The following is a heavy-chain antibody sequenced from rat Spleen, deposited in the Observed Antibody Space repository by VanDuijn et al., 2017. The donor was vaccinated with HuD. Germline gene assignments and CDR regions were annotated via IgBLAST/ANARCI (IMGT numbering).Heavy chain of an antibody. CDR1: GFTFNNYW. CDR2: ITSTGGST. J-gene: IGHJ2*01. V-gene: IGHV5-31*01. Sequence: EVQLVESGGGLVQPGRSLKLSCVASGFTFNNYWMTWIRRAPGKGLEWVASITSTGGSTYYPDSVKGRFTISSDNSKNTLYLQMNSLRSEDTATYYCTRNWDYWGQGVMVTVSS. D-gene: IGHD3-6*01. CDR3: TRNWDY.